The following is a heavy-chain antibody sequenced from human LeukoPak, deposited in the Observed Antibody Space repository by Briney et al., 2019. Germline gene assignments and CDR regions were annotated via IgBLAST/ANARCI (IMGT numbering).Heavy chain of an antibody. CDR1: GGSISSGSYY. Sequence: SETLSLTCTVSGGSISSGSYYWRWIRQPAGRGLEWVGRIYTSGSTNYNPSLKSRVTISVDTSKNQFSLKLSSVTAADTAVYYCARSIVVVPAGYYYYYMDVWGKGTTVTVSS. D-gene: IGHD2-2*01. V-gene: IGHV4-61*02. J-gene: IGHJ6*03. CDR3: ARSIVVVPAGYYYYYMDV. CDR2: IYTSGST.